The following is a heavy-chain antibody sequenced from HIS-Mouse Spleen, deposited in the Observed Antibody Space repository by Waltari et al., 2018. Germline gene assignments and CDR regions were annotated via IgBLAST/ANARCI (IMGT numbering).Heavy chain of an antibody. D-gene: IGHD6-13*01. CDR3: AREIPYSSSWYDWYFDL. Sequence: QLQLQESGPGLVKPSETLSLTCTVSGGSISSSSYHRGRIRQPPGKGLEWIGSIYYSGSTYYNPSLKSRVTISVDTSKNQFSLKLSSVTAADTAVYYCAREIPYSSSWYDWYFDLWGRGTLVTVSS. J-gene: IGHJ2*01. CDR2: IYYSGST. V-gene: IGHV4-39*07. CDR1: GGSISSSSYH.